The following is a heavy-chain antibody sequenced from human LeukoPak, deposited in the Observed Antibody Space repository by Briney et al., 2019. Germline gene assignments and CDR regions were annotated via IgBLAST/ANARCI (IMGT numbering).Heavy chain of an antibody. D-gene: IGHD3-10*01. CDR1: GYTFTSYD. Sequence: PGASVKVSCKASGYTFTSYDINWVRQATGQGLEWMGWMNPNSGNTGYAQKFQGRVTMTRNTSISTAYMELSSLRSEDTAVYYCARNGAIWFEEFNWFDPWGQGTLVTVSS. CDR3: ARNGAIWFEEFNWFDP. CDR2: MNPNSGNT. V-gene: IGHV1-8*01. J-gene: IGHJ5*02.